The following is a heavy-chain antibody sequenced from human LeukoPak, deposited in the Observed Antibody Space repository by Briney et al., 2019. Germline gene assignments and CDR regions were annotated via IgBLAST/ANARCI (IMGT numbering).Heavy chain of an antibody. CDR3: ARVSGGAEDY. Sequence: SETLSLTCTVAGGSINKYYWGWIRQAPGIGLKRIGYIHYSGSTNYNPPLKSRVTISVDTSKNQFSLKLRSVTAADTAVYYCARVSGGAEDYWGQGTLVTVSS. CDR2: IHYSGST. CDR1: GGSINKYY. J-gene: IGHJ4*02. V-gene: IGHV4-59*08. D-gene: IGHD1-26*01.